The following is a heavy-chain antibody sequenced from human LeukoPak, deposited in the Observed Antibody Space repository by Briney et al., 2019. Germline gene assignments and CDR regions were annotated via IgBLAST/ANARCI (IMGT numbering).Heavy chain of an antibody. J-gene: IGHJ4*02. CDR1: GFTFSSYS. D-gene: IGHD1-1*01. V-gene: IGHV3-21*01. Sequence: GGSLRLSCAASGFTFSSYSMNWVRQAPGKGLEWVSSISSSSSYIYYADSLKGRFTISRDNAKNSLYLQMNSLRAEDTAVYYCARVWNSGFDYWGQGTLVTVSS. CDR3: ARVWNSGFDY. CDR2: ISSSSSYI.